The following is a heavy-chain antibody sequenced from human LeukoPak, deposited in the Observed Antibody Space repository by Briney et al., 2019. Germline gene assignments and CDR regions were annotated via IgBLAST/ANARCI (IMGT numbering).Heavy chain of an antibody. V-gene: IGHV3-33*01. Sequence: PGRSLRLSCAASGFTLSSYGMHWVRQAPGKGLEWVAVIWYDGSNKYYADSVKGRFTISRDNSKNTLYLQMNSLRAEDTAVYYCARGLGLLVGATDYWGQGTLVTVSS. J-gene: IGHJ4*02. CDR1: GFTLSSYG. D-gene: IGHD1-26*01. CDR2: IWYDGSNK. CDR3: ARGLGLLVGATDY.